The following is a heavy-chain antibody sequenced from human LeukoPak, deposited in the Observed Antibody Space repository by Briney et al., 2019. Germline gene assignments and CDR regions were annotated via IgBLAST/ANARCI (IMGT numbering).Heavy chain of an antibody. D-gene: IGHD3-22*01. CDR3: AREFITTLLTLYYYYMDV. V-gene: IGHV1-2*02. Sequence: VASVKASCKASEYTFTGYYILWVRQAPGQGLEWMGWINPNSGGTNYAQKFQGRVTMTRDTSISTAYMELTRLTSDDTAVYYCAREFITTLLTLYYYYMDVWGKGTTVTVSS. CDR2: INPNSGGT. CDR1: EYTFTGYY. J-gene: IGHJ6*03.